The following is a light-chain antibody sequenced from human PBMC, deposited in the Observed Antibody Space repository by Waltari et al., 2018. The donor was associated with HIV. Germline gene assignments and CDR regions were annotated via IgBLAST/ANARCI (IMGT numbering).Light chain of an antibody. CDR3: SSYTSSSTPV. J-gene: IGLJ1*01. CDR1: SSDVGGFNY. CDR2: DVS. Sequence: QSALTQPASVSGSPGQSITISCTGTSSDVGGFNYFSWYQQHPGKAPKLMIYDVSNRPSGVSNRFSGSKSGNTASLTISGLQAEDEADYYCSSYTSSSTPVFGTGTKVTVL. V-gene: IGLV2-14*01.